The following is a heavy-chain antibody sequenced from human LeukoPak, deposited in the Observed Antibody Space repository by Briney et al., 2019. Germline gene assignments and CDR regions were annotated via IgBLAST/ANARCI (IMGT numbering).Heavy chain of an antibody. CDR1: GFAFDDFA. Sequence: GGSLRLSCTTSGFAFDDFAMSWVRQPAGKGLEWVGFIRRRAYGGAAEYAASVKGRFIISRVDSKGIAYLQMNSLKTEDTAVYYCSRNGLVDFDYWGQGSRVIVSP. CDR2: IRRRAYGGAA. CDR3: SRNGLVDFDY. J-gene: IGHJ4*02. V-gene: IGHV3-49*04.